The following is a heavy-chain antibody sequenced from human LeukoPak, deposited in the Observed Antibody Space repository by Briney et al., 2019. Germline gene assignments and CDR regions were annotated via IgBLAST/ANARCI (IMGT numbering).Heavy chain of an antibody. J-gene: IGHJ6*03. CDR2: IRYDGSNK. CDR3: ARGLGHHYYYMDV. V-gene: IGHV3-30*02. CDR1: GFTFSSYG. Sequence: PGGSLRLSCAASGFTFSSYGMHWVRQAPGKGLEWVAFIRYDGSNKYYADSVKGRFTISRDNSKNTLYLQMDSLRAEDTALYYCARGLGHHYYYMDVWGKGTTVTVSS. D-gene: IGHD3-16*01.